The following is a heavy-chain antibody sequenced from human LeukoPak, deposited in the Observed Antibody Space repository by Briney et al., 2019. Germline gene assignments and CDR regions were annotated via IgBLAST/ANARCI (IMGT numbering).Heavy chain of an antibody. CDR3: ASQGGYYYDSSGYYLFDY. CDR2: IYSGGST. V-gene: IGHV3-53*01. CDR1: GFTVSSNY. Sequence: PGGSLRLSCAASGFTVSSNYMSWVRQAPGKGLEWVSVIYSGGSTYYADSVKGRFTISRDNSKNTLYLQMNSLRAEDTAVYYCASQGGYYYDSSGYYLFDYWGQGTLVTVSS. J-gene: IGHJ4*02. D-gene: IGHD3-22*01.